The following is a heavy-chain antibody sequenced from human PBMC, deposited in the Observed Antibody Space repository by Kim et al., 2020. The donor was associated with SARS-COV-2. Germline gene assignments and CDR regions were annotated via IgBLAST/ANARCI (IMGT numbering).Heavy chain of an antibody. J-gene: IGHJ6*02. V-gene: IGHV1-18*01. CDR3: ARGRNYYGMDV. Sequence: TNYAQKLQGRVTMTTDTSTSTAYMELRSLRSDDTAVYYCARGRNYYGMDVWGQGTTVTVSS. CDR2: T.